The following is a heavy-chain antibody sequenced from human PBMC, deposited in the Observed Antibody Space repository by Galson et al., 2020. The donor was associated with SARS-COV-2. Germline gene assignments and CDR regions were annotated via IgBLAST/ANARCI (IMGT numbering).Heavy chain of an antibody. CDR3: ATSFAYCGGDCYSVWG. J-gene: IGHJ4*02. V-gene: IGHV1-24*01. D-gene: IGHD2-21*02. CDR2: FDPEDGET. CDR1: GYTLTELS. Sequence: ASVKVSCKVSGYTLTELSMHWVRQAPGKGLEWMGGFDPEDGETIYAQKFQGRVTMTEDTSTDTAYIELSSLRSEDTAVYYCATSFAYCGGDCYSVWGWGQGTLVTVSS.